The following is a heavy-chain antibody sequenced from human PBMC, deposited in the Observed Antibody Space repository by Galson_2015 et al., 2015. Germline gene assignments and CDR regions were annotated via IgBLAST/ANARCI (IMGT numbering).Heavy chain of an antibody. J-gene: IGHJ6*02. V-gene: IGHV6-1*01. Sequence: CAISGDSVSSNSAAWNWIRQSPSRGLEWLGRTYYRSKWYNDHAVSVKSRITINPDTSKNQFSLQLNSVTPEDTAVYYCAGEVVPAAINLYGMDVWGQGTTVTVSS. CDR1: GDSVSSNSAA. D-gene: IGHD2-2*01. CDR3: AGEVVPAAINLYGMDV. CDR2: TYYRSKWYN.